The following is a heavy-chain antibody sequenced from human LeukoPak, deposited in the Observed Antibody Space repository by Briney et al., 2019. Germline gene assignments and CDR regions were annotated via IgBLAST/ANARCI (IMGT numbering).Heavy chain of an antibody. V-gene: IGHV4-39*01. CDR3: ARLSLPLYYDSSGYYYGY. D-gene: IGHD3-22*01. CDR2: IYYSGST. CDR1: GGSISSSSYY. Sequence: PSETLSLTCTVSGGSISSSSYYWGWIRQPPGKGLEWIGSIYYSGSTYYNPSLKSRVTISVDTSKNQFSLKLSSVTAADTAVYYCARLSLPLYYDSSGYYYGYWGQGTLVTVSS. J-gene: IGHJ4*02.